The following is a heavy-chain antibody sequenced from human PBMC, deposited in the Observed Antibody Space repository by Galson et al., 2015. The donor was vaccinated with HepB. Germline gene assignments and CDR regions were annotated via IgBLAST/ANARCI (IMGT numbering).Heavy chain of an antibody. V-gene: IGHV1-69*13. CDR3: EKGDGYNCYYGMDV. Sequence: SVKVSCTASGGTFSGYVISWVRQAPGQGLEWMGGIIPIFAIANYAQRFQGRVTITADESMSTTFIELSSLRSDDTSVYYCEKGDGYNCYYGMDVWGQGTTVIVSS. CDR1: GGTFSGYV. D-gene: IGHD5-24*01. CDR2: IIPIFAIA. J-gene: IGHJ6*02.